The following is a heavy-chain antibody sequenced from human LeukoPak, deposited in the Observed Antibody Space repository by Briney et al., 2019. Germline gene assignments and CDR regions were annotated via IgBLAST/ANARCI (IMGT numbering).Heavy chain of an antibody. CDR1: GFTFSSYA. D-gene: IGHD5-24*01. CDR3: ARAEEGDGYNIDY. CDR2: ISGDGGDT. Sequence: GGSLRLSCAASGFTFSSYAMNWVRQAPGKGLEWVSTISGDGGDTHYADSVRGRFTISRANSKNTLFMQMNSLRAEDTAVYYCARAEEGDGYNIDYWGQGTLVTVSS. V-gene: IGHV3-23*01. J-gene: IGHJ4*02.